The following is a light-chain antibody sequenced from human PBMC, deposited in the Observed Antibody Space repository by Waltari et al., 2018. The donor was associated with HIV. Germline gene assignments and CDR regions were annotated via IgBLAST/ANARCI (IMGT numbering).Light chain of an antibody. Sequence: QSALTQPDSVSGSLGQSITISCSGTRSDISTYNFVSWYQKHPDKAPKLLIYDVDTRPSGVPRRFSGSKSGDTASLTISAIQADDEADYFCSSYTTTNTVVFGGGTKVSVL. CDR2: DVD. CDR1: RSDISTYNF. V-gene: IGLV2-14*03. CDR3: SSYTTTNTVV. J-gene: IGLJ2*01.